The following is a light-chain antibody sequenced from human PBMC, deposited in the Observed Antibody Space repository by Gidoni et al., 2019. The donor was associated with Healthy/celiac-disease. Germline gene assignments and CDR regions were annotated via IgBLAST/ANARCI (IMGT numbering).Light chain of an antibody. CDR1: QSISNY. CDR3: QQSYSTPHT. Sequence: DIKMTKSPSSLSASIGDRVTITCLSSQSISNYLNWYQQKPGKATKLLIYAASSLQSGVPSRFSGSVSGTDFTLTISSLQPENFATYYCQQSYSTPHTFGQGTKLEIK. J-gene: IGKJ2*01. V-gene: IGKV1-39*01. CDR2: AAS.